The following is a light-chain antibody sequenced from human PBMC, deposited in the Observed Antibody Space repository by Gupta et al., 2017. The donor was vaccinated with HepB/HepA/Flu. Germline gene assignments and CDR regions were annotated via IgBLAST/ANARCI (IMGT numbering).Light chain of an antibody. CDR2: GAS. Sequence: DIQMTQSPSSVSASVGDRVTITCRASQDISTWLAWYQQKPGKAPKLLIYGASTLQSGVPSRFSDSGSGTDFTFTITNLQPEDFASYYCQQANSFPYTFGQGTLLEIK. CDR3: QQANSFPYT. J-gene: IGKJ5*01. CDR1: QDISTW. V-gene: IGKV1-12*02.